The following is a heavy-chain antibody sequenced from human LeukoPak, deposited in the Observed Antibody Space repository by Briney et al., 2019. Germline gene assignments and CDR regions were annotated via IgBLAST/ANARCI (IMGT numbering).Heavy chain of an antibody. CDR2: IYYSGST. CDR3: ARGYGDGYNFDYFDY. V-gene: IGHV4-59*01. Sequence: SETLSLTCTVFGGSISSYYWSWIRQPPGKGLEWIGYIYYSGSTNYNPSLKSRVTISVDTSKNQFSLKLSSVTAADTAVYYCARGYGDGYNFDYFDYWGQGTLVTVSS. D-gene: IGHD5-24*01. J-gene: IGHJ4*02. CDR1: GGSISSYY.